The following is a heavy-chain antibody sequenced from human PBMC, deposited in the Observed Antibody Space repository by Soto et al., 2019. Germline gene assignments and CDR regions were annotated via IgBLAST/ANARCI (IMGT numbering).Heavy chain of an antibody. J-gene: IGHJ4*02. CDR2: INHSGST. D-gene: IGHD2-15*01. V-gene: IGHV4-34*01. Sequence: SETLSLTCAVYGVSFSGYYWSWIRQPPGKGLEWIGEINHSGSTNYNPSLKSRVTISVDTSKNQFSLKLSSVTAADTAVYYCARVAGYCSGGSCYDRLDYWGQGTLVTVSS. CDR3: ARVAGYCSGGSCYDRLDY. CDR1: GVSFSGYY.